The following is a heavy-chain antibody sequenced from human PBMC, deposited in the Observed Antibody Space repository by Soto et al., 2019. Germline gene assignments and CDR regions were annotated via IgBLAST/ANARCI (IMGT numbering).Heavy chain of an antibody. CDR3: TRGKWFDP. CDR1: GSALTELS. CDR2: SDREDGET. Sequence: QVRLIQSGTEVKKPGASVKVSCSLSGSALTELSLHWVRQAPGKGLEWMGCSDREDGETFYAQKFEGRLTITDDTSTNTAYMELRSLGSDDTAVYYCTRGKWFDPWGQGTLVAVSS. J-gene: IGHJ5*02. V-gene: IGHV1-24*01.